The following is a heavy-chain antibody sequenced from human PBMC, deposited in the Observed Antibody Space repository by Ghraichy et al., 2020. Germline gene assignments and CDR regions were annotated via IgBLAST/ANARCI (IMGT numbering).Heavy chain of an antibody. Sequence: SETLSLTCTVSGGSISSGNYYWSWIRRPAGEGLEWIGHIYTSGSTNYNPSLKSRVTISVDTSKNQFSLNLISVTAADTAVYYCARDRGSYWGQGTLVTVSS. D-gene: IGHD1-14*01. J-gene: IGHJ4*02. CDR2: IYTSGST. CDR3: ARDRGSY. V-gene: IGHV4-61*09. CDR1: GGSISSGNYY.